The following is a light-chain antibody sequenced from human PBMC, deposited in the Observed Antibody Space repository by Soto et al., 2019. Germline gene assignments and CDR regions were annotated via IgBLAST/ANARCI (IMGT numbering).Light chain of an antibody. V-gene: IGKV1-33*01. CDR2: DAS. J-gene: IGKJ1*01. CDR1: QNINNY. Sequence: DIQTTQSPSSLSASVGDRVTITCQASQNINNYLNWYQQKPGRAPKLLIYDASNLEAGVPSRFRGSGSGTDFTFTISRLQPEDIATYYCQQDYNYPRTFGQGTKVDIK. CDR3: QQDYNYPRT.